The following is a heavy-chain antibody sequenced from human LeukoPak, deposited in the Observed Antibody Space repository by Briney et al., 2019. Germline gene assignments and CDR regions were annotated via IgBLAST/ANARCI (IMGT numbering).Heavy chain of an antibody. CDR3: VCLGLGGLSLD. Sequence: PGGSLRLSCAASGFTFDGYAMHWVRQAPGKGLEWVSGITWNSGGIGYADSVKGRFTISRDNAKNTLYLQMNSLRVEDTAVYYCVCLGLGGLSLDWGQGTLVTVSS. J-gene: IGHJ4*02. D-gene: IGHD3-16*01. V-gene: IGHV3-9*01. CDR2: ITWNSGGI. CDR1: GFTFDGYA.